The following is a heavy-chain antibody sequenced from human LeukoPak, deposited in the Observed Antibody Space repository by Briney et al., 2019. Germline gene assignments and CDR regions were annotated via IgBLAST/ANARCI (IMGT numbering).Heavy chain of an antibody. CDR3: VRGAPRRWFGESLSGAKYYFDY. D-gene: IGHD3-10*01. CDR2: INWNGGST. CDR1: GFTFDDYG. J-gene: IGHJ4*02. Sequence: GGSLRLSCAASGFTFDDYGMSWVRQAPGKGLEWVSGINWNGGSTGYADSVKGRFTISRDNAKNSLYLQMNTLRAEDTAVYYCVRGAPRRWFGESLSGAKYYFDYWGQGTLVTVSS. V-gene: IGHV3-20*04.